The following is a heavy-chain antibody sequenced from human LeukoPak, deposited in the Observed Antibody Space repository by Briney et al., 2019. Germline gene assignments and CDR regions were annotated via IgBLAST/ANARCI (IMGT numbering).Heavy chain of an antibody. CDR1: DYSVSSDSDA. D-gene: IGHD1-26*01. CDR2: TYYRSKWYN. Sequence: PSQTLSLTCAISDYSVSSDSDAWNWIRQSPSRGLEWLGRTYYRSKWYNDYAVSVKSRITINPDTSKNQFSLQLNSVTPEDTAVYYCARGPSLVGYYYMDVWGKGTTVTISS. CDR3: ARGPSLVGYYYMDV. V-gene: IGHV6-1*01. J-gene: IGHJ6*03.